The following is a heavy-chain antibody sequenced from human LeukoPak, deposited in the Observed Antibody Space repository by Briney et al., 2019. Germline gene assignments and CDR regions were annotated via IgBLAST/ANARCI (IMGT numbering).Heavy chain of an antibody. CDR1: GGSFSGYY. Sequence: PSETLSLTCAVYGGSFSGYYWSWIRQPPGKGLEWIGKINHSGSTNYNPSLKSRVTISVDTSKNQFSLKLSSVTAADTAVYYCARGETTTVRGVDYWGQGTLVTVSS. J-gene: IGHJ4*02. CDR3: ARGETTTVRGVDY. CDR2: INHSGST. V-gene: IGHV4-34*01. D-gene: IGHD4-17*01.